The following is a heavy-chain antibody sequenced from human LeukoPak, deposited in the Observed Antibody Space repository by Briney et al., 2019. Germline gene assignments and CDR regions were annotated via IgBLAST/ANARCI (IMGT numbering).Heavy chain of an antibody. J-gene: IGHJ4*02. CDR3: TRNYDSSGYTTFGY. CDR2: IYYSGST. Sequence: PSETLSLTCTVSGGSISTYYWSWIRQPPGKGLEWIGHIYYSGSTNYNPSLKSRVTIAVDTSKNHFSLKLISVTAADTAVYYCTRNYDSSGYTTFGYWGRGTLVTVSS. V-gene: IGHV4-59*01. D-gene: IGHD3-22*01. CDR1: GGSISTYY.